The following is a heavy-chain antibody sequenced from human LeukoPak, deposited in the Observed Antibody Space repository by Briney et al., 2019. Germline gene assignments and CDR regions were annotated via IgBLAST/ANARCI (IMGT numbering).Heavy chain of an antibody. J-gene: IGHJ4*02. CDR1: GFTFSSYA. CDR2: ISGSGGST. D-gene: IGHD3-10*01. Sequence: SGGSLRLSCAASGFTFSSYAMSWVLQAPGKGLEWVSAISGSGGSTYYADSVKGRFTISRDNSKNTLYLQMNSLRAEDTAVYYCAKGTKPYYGSGSYYPDYWGQGTLVTVSS. V-gene: IGHV3-23*01. CDR3: AKGTKPYYGSGSYYPDY.